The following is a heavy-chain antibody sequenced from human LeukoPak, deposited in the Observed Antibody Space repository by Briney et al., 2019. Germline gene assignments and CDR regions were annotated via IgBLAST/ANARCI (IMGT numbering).Heavy chain of an antibody. D-gene: IGHD3-9*01. V-gene: IGHV1-18*01. CDR1: GYTFTSYG. J-gene: IGHJ6*03. CDR2: ISAYNGNT. CDR3: ARDGRVLRYFDWSYYYYYMDV. Sequence: ASVKVSCKASGYTFTSYGISWVRQAPGQGLEWMGWISAYNGNTNYAQKLQGRVTMTTDTSTSTAYMELRSLRSDDTAVYYCARDGRVLRYFDWSYYYYYMDVWGKGTTVTISS.